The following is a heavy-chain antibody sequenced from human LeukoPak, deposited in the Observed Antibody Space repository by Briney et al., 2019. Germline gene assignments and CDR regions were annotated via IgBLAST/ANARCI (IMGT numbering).Heavy chain of an antibody. Sequence: ASVKVSCKASGGTFSSYAISWLRQAPGRGLEWMGRIIPIFGTANYAQKFQGRVTITTDESTSTAYMELSSLRSEDTAVYYCARVGGIERWLQLGAFDIWGQGTMVTVSS. CDR1: GGTFSSYA. CDR3: ARVGGIERWLQLGAFDI. CDR2: IIPIFGTA. V-gene: IGHV1-69*05. J-gene: IGHJ3*02. D-gene: IGHD5-24*01.